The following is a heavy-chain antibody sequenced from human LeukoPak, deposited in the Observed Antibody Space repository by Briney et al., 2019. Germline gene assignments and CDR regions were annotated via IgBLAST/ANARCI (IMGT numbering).Heavy chain of an antibody. CDR2: IKQDGSEK. CDR3: ARSGTYYYDSSGYYGY. CDR1: GFTFSSYW. D-gene: IGHD3-22*01. Sequence: GGSLRLSCAASGFTFSSYWMSWVRQAPGKGLEWVANIKQDGSEKYYVDSVKGRFTISRDNAKNSLYLQMNSLRAEDTAVYYCARSGTYYYDSSGYYGYWGQGTLVTVSS. J-gene: IGHJ4*02. V-gene: IGHV3-7*03.